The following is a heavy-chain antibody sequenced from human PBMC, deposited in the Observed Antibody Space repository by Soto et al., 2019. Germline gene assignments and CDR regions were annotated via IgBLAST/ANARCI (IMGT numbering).Heavy chain of an antibody. D-gene: IGHD6-13*01. CDR3: ARRIAAVVAWFDP. Sequence: QVQLQESGPGLVKPSQTLSLTCTVSGGSISSGDYYWSWIRQPPGKGLEWIGYIYYSGSTYYNPSLKSRVTIAVSTSKNQFPLKLSSVTAADTAVYYCARRIAAVVAWFDPWGQGTLVTVSS. CDR2: IYYSGST. V-gene: IGHV4-30-4*01. CDR1: GGSISSGDYY. J-gene: IGHJ5*02.